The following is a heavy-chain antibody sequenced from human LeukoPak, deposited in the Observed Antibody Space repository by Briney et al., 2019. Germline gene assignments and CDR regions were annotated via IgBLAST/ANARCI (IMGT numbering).Heavy chain of an antibody. CDR3: ARDFSY. V-gene: IGHV4-4*07. CDR1: GGSISSYY. Sequence: ASETLSLTCTVSGGSISSYYWSWIRQPAGKGLEWIGRIYPSGSTNYNPSLKSRVSISMDTSKNQFSLRLTSVTAADTAVYYCARDFSYWGQGTLVTVSS. J-gene: IGHJ4*02. D-gene: IGHD2-21*01. CDR2: IYPSGST.